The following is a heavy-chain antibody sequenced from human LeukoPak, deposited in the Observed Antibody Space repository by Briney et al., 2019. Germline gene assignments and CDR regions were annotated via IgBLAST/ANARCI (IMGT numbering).Heavy chain of an antibody. D-gene: IGHD3-22*01. CDR3: ARGGYYDSSARGFDP. Sequence: GGSLRLSCAASGFTVSSNYMSWVRQAPGKGLEWVSVIYSGGSTYYADSVKGRFTISRDNSKNTLYLQMNSLRAEDTAVYYCARGGYYDSSARGFDPWGQGTLVTVSS. CDR2: IYSGGST. J-gene: IGHJ5*02. CDR1: GFTVSSNY. V-gene: IGHV3-66*01.